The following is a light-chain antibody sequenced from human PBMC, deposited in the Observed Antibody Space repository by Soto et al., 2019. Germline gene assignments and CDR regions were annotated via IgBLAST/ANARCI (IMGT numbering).Light chain of an antibody. Sequence: EIVMTQSPNTLSVSPGEGATLTCRVSQSIRSNLAWYQQRPGQAPRLLMYGASTRADGIPARFSGSGSGTDFTLTISSLEPEDFAVYYCQQRRNWPDIFGGGTKVDI. CDR2: GAS. CDR3: QQRRNWPDI. CDR1: QSIRSN. J-gene: IGKJ4*01. V-gene: IGKV3-11*01.